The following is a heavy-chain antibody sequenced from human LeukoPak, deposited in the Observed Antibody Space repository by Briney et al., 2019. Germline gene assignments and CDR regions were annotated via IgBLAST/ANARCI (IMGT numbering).Heavy chain of an antibody. J-gene: IGHJ5*02. CDR2: IYYSGST. V-gene: IGHV4-59*01. Sequence: GSLRLSCAASGFTFSSYWMSWIRQPPGKGLEWIGYIYYSGSTNYNPSLKSRVTISVDTSKNQFSLKLSSVTAADTAVYYCARATKGRSNWFDPWGQGTLVTVSS. CDR1: GFTFSSYW. CDR3: ARATKGRSNWFDP. D-gene: IGHD5-12*01.